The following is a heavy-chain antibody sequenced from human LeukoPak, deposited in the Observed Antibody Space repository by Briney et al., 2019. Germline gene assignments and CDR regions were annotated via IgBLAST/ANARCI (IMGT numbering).Heavy chain of an antibody. Sequence: GGSLRLSCAASGFTFSTYAIHWVRQAPGKGLEWVAFISYDGSNRYYADSVKGRFTISRDNSKDTLYLQMNSLRAEDTAVYYCAKDLTSSSFYSGDYWGQGTLVTVSS. V-gene: IGHV3-30-3*01. D-gene: IGHD2-2*01. CDR3: AKDLTSSSFYSGDY. CDR1: GFTFSTYA. J-gene: IGHJ4*02. CDR2: ISYDGSNR.